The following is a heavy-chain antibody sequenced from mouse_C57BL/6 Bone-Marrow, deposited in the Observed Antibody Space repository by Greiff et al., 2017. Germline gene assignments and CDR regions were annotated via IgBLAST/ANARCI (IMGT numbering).Heavy chain of an antibody. CDR3: ARSGSCDKMTWFGY. CDR2: IYPGDGDT. V-gene: IGHV1-80*01. CDR1: GYAFSSYW. J-gene: IGHJ3*01. Sequence: QVQLQQSGAELVKPGASVKISCKASGYAFSSYWMNWVKQRPGKGLEWIGQIYPGDGDTNYNGKFKGQATLTADKSSRTAYSPISILTSEDAEVYFCARSGSCDKMTWFGYWGQGTLVTVSA. D-gene: IGHD3-1*01.